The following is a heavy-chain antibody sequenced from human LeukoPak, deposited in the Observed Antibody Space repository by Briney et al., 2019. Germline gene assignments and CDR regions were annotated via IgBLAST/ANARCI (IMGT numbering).Heavy chain of an antibody. CDR2: ISSNGGST. Sequence: GGSLRLSCAASGFTFSSYAMHWVRQAPGKGLEYVSAISSNGGSTYYANPVKGRFTISRDNSKNTLYLQMGSLRAEDMAVYYCAKDLVAYCGGDCYSALDYWGQGTLVTVSS. D-gene: IGHD2-21*02. CDR3: AKDLVAYCGGDCYSALDY. J-gene: IGHJ4*02. CDR1: GFTFSSYA. V-gene: IGHV3-64*01.